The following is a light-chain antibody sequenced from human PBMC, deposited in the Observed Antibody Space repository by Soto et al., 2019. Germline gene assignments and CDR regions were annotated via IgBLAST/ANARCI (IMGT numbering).Light chain of an antibody. CDR2: GAS. V-gene: IGKV1-17*03. J-gene: IGKJ2*01. CDR3: QQLNSYT. CDR1: QAISHY. Sequence: DIQMTQSPSAMSASVGDRVTITCRASQAISHYLAWFHQRPGKVPKRLIYGASTLQSGVPSRFSGSGSGTEFTLTISSLQPEDFGTYYCQQLNSYTFGQGTKLEIK.